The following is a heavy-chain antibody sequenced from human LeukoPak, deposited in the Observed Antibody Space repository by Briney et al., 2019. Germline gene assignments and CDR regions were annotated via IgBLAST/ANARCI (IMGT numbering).Heavy chain of an antibody. Sequence: PGGSLRLSCAASGFTFSDYYMSWIRQAPGKGLEWVSAISGSGGSTYYADSVKGRFTISRDNSKNTLYLQMNSLRAEDTAVYYCAKDILIYARLPFDYWGQGTLVTVS. V-gene: IGHV3-23*01. CDR2: ISGSGGST. CDR3: AKDILIYARLPFDY. D-gene: IGHD2/OR15-2a*01. CDR1: GFTFSDYY. J-gene: IGHJ4*02.